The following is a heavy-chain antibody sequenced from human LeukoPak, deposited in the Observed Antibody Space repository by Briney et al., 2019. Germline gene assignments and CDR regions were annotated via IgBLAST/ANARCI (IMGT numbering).Heavy chain of an antibody. Sequence: GGSLRLSCAASGFTVSSNYMTWVRQAPGKGLEWVSVIYSGGDTYYADSVKGRFTISRDNSKNTLYLQMNSLRAEDTAVYYCANMWYDYWGQRTLVTVSS. J-gene: IGHJ4*02. V-gene: IGHV3-53*01. D-gene: IGHD2-15*01. CDR3: ANMWYDY. CDR1: GFTVSSNY. CDR2: IYSGGDT.